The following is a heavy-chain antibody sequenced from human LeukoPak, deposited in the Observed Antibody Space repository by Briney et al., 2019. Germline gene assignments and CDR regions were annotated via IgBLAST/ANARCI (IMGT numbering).Heavy chain of an antibody. D-gene: IGHD5-12*01. Sequence: GPVKVSCKASGYTFTGYYMHWVRQAPGQGLEWMGWINPNSGGTSYAQKFQGRVTMTRDTSISTAYMELSRLRSDDTAVYYCAGLTYGGYDPGVFDIWGQGTMVTVSS. CDR3: AGLTYGGYDPGVFDI. V-gene: IGHV1-2*02. CDR2: INPNSGGT. CDR1: GYTFTGYY. J-gene: IGHJ3*02.